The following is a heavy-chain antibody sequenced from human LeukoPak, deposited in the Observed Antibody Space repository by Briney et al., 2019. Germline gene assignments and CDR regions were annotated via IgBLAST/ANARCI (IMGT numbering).Heavy chain of an antibody. J-gene: IGHJ4*02. Sequence: PGGSLRLSCAASGFSFSEAAIHWVRQASGKGLEWVGRIRSRTSDYATAYAASVKGRFTISRDDSKNTAFLQMNSLRTGDTAVYYCTRHLIDYWGRGTLVTVSS. V-gene: IGHV3-73*01. CDR2: IRSRTSDYAT. CDR3: TRHLIDY. CDR1: GFSFSEAA.